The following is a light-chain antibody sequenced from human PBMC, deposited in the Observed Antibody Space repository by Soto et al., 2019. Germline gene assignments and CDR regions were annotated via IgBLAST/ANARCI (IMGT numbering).Light chain of an antibody. CDR1: QSVDRSY. CDR3: QQYGSSPPMFT. CDR2: GAS. Sequence: EGVLTQSPGTLSLSPGERATLSCRASQSVDRSYLAWYQQIPGQAPRLLIYGASSRATGIPDRFSGSGSGTDFTLTISILEPEDFAVYFCQQYGSSPPMFTFGQGTKLEIK. V-gene: IGKV3-20*01. J-gene: IGKJ2*01.